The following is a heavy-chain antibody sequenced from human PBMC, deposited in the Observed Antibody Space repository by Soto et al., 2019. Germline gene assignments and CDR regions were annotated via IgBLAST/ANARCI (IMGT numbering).Heavy chain of an antibody. V-gene: IGHV3-15*01. Sequence: PGGSRRRSWAASGFTFSNAWMSWVRQAPGKGLEWVGRIKSKTDGGTTDYAAPVKGRFTISRDDSKNTLYLQMNSLKTEDTAVYYCTTTPQYYYDSSGYYFAYWGQGTLVTVSS. CDR2: IKSKTDGGTT. J-gene: IGHJ4*02. CDR1: GFTFSNAW. CDR3: TTTPQYYYDSSGYYFAY. D-gene: IGHD3-22*01.